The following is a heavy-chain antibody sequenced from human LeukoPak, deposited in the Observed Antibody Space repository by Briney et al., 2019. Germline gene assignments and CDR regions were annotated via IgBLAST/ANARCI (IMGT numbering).Heavy chain of an antibody. CDR2: INPNSGGT. Sequence: VSCKASGYTFTGYYMQWVGQAPGQGGERMGWINPNSGGTNYAQKFQGRDTITRDTSSSTAYMEMIRLRSDDTAVYYCARDSCSSTCCYPSYDYWGQGTLVTVSS. CDR3: ARDSCSSTCCYPSYDY. V-gene: IGHV1-2*02. CDR1: GYTFTGYY. J-gene: IGHJ4*02. D-gene: IGHD2-2*01.